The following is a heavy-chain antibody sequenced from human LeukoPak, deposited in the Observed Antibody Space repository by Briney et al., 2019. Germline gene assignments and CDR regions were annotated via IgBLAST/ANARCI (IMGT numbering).Heavy chain of an antibody. D-gene: IGHD3-22*01. CDR2: INPSGGST. J-gene: IGHJ1*01. V-gene: IGHV1-46*01. CDR1: GYTFTSYY. Sequence: ASVKVSCKASGYTFTSYYMHWVRQAPGQGLEWMGIINPSGGSTSYAQKFQGRVTMTRDTSTSTVYMELSSLRSEDTAVYYCASPKYYDSSGFTFYFQHWGQGTLVTVSS. CDR3: ASPKYYDSSGFTFYFQH.